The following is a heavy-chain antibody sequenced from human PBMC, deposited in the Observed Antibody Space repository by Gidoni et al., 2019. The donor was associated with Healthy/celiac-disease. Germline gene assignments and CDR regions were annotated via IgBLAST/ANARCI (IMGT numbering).Heavy chain of an antibody. CDR3: ARGGRVLRFLEWLNPLKGFDY. D-gene: IGHD3-3*01. CDR2: INHSGST. CDR1: GGSFRVYY. J-gene: IGHJ4*02. Sequence: QVQLQQWGAGLLKPSETLSLTCAVYGGSFRVYYWSWIRQPPGKGLEWIGEINHSGSTNYNPALKSRVTISVDTSKNQFSLKLSSVTAADTAVYYCARGGRVLRFLEWLNPLKGFDYWGQGTLVTVSS. V-gene: IGHV4-34*01.